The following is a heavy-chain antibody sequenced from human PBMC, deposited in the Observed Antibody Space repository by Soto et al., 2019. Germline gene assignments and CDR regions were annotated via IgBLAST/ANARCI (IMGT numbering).Heavy chain of an antibody. D-gene: IGHD2-15*01. CDR3: ARGYCSGGNCYTGMDV. J-gene: IGHJ6*02. CDR1: GGTFSTHA. CDR2: LIPISGTT. V-gene: IGHV1-69*01. Sequence: QVQLVQSGAEVKKPGSSVKVSCKASGGTFSTHAIIWVRQAPGHGREWMGGLIPISGTTYYKQKVQGRVTITADEPTSTAFMELSSLNSEDTAVFYCARGYCSGGNCYTGMDVWGQGTMVTVSS.